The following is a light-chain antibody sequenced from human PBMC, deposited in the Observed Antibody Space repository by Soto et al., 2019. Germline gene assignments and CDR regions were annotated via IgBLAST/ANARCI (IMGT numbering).Light chain of an antibody. J-gene: IGKJ5*01. CDR1: QSVDSY. CDR2: DAS. Sequence: EIVLTQSPAAPSLSPGERATLSCRASQSVDSYLAWYQQKPGQAPRLLIYDASNRATGIPARFSGSGSGTDFTLTISSLEPEDFGVFYCQQRFDWPKITFGQGTRLEIK. CDR3: QQRFDWPKIT. V-gene: IGKV3-11*01.